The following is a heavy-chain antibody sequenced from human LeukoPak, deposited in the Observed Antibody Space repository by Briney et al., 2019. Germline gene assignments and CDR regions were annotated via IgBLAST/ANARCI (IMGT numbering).Heavy chain of an antibody. V-gene: IGHV3-74*01. CDR1: GFTFSSYW. CDR3: ARFRAVAGGALSY. Sequence: GGSLRLSCAASGFTFSSYWMHWVRQAPGKGLVWVSRINSDGSSTSYADSVKGRFTISRDNAKNTLYLQMNSLRAEDTAVYYCARFRAVAGGALSYWGQGTRVTVSS. D-gene: IGHD6-19*01. CDR2: INSDGSST. J-gene: IGHJ4*02.